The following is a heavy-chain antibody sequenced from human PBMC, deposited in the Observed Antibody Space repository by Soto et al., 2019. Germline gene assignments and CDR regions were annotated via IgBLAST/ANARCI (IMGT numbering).Heavy chain of an antibody. Sequence: ASVKVSCKASGGTFSSYAISWVRQAPRQGLEWMGGIIPIFGTANYAQKFQGRVTITADKSTSTAYMELSSLRSEDTAVYYCARPASYDFWSGYPVYYYYGMDVWGQGTTVTVSS. CDR1: GGTFSSYA. V-gene: IGHV1-69*06. CDR3: ARPASYDFWSGYPVYYYYGMDV. J-gene: IGHJ6*02. D-gene: IGHD3-3*01. CDR2: IIPIFGTA.